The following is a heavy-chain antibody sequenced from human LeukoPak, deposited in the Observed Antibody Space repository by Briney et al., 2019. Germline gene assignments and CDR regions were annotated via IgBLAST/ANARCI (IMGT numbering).Heavy chain of an antibody. Sequence: PGGSLRPSCATSGLTFSSNWMHWVRQAPGKGLVWVSRINSDGSSTIYADSVKGRFTISRDNAKNTLYLQMNSLRAEDTAVYYCSTQRGGSPGDYWGQGALVTVSS. V-gene: IGHV3-74*01. J-gene: IGHJ4*02. D-gene: IGHD6-25*01. CDR3: STQRGGSPGDY. CDR2: INSDGSST. CDR1: GLTFSSNW.